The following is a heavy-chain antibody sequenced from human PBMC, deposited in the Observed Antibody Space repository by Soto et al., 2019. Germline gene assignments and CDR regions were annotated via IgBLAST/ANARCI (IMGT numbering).Heavy chain of an antibody. J-gene: IGHJ4*02. Sequence: EVQLVESGGGLVQPGGSLRLSCAASGFTFSSYWMHWVRQAPGMGLVWVSRINIDGSTTYYADSVKGRFTISRDNAKNTLYLQMNSLRAEDTAVYYCARGGRGGFDYWGQGALVTVSS. D-gene: IGHD3-16*01. CDR2: INIDGSTT. CDR1: GFTFSSYW. V-gene: IGHV3-74*01. CDR3: ARGGRGGFDY.